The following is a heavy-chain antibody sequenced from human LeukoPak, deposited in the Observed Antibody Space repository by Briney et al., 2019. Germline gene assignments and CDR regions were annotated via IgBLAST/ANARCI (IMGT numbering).Heavy chain of an antibody. Sequence: GGSRRLASAASGFTFSDYYMSWIRQAPGKGLEWVSYISSSGSTIYYADSVKGRFTISRDNAKNSLYLQMNSLRAEDTAVYYCARVSNSGFLEWSIDYGMDVWGQGTTVTVSS. CDR1: GFTFSDYY. D-gene: IGHD3-3*01. J-gene: IGHJ6*02. V-gene: IGHV3-11*01. CDR3: ARVSNSGFLEWSIDYGMDV. CDR2: ISSSGSTI.